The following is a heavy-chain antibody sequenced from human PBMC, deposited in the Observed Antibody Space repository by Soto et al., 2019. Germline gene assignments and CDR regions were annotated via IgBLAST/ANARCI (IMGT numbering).Heavy chain of an antibody. D-gene: IGHD3-16*02. V-gene: IGHV3-23*01. CDR3: AKSFTQSNVWRAYRHKTHFDY. CDR2: ISGASDTT. Sequence: EVRLLESGGGPVQPGESLRLSCEASGFTFNNYGMDWVRQAPGRGLEWISFISGASDTTYYADSVKGRFIISRDNSKNTLYLKMNSLRAEDTAIYYCAKSFTQSNVWRAYRHKTHFDYWGQGALVTVTS. CDR1: GFTFNNYG. J-gene: IGHJ4*02.